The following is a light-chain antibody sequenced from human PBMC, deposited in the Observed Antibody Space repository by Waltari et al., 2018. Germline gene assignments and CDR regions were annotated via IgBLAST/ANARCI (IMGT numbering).Light chain of an antibody. CDR1: SSEVGTYNP. CDR3: SSYTPSATLL. CDR2: EVS. V-gene: IGLV2-18*02. Sequence: QSALTQPPSVSGSTGQSVTLSCSGTSSEVGTYNPVFWYQQHPGTAPNLIIFEVSSRPSGVPVRFSGSKSGSTASLTISGLQAEDEGDYYCSSYTPSATLLFGGGTKLPVL. J-gene: IGLJ2*01.